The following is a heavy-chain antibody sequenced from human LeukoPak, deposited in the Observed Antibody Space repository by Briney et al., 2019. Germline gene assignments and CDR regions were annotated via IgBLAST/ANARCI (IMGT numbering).Heavy chain of an antibody. CDR3: ARTPNRTRVFDY. CDR1: NGSISSVGYY. J-gene: IGHJ4*02. D-gene: IGHD2/OR15-2a*01. CDR2: IYHSGST. Sequence: SQTLSLTCTVSNGSISSVGYYWSWIRQNPGKGLEFIGYIYHSGSTYYNPSLKRPITISMDTSENQFSLRLTAVTAADSAIYYCARTPNRTRVFDYWGQGTLVTVSS. V-gene: IGHV4-31*01.